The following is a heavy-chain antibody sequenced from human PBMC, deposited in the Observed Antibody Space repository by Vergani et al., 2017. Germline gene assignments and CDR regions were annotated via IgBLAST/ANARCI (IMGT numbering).Heavy chain of an antibody. V-gene: IGHV1-69*12. D-gene: IGHD2-15*01. CDR2: IITIFGTA. Sequence: QVQLVQSGAEVKKPGSSVKVCCKASGGTFSSYAISWVRQAPGQGLEWMGGIITIFGTANYAQKFQGRVTITADESTSTAYMELSSLRSEDTAVYYCASRNGSGGSCYYDYWSQGTLVTVSS. CDR1: GGTFSSYA. J-gene: IGHJ4*02. CDR3: ASRNGSGGSCYYDY.